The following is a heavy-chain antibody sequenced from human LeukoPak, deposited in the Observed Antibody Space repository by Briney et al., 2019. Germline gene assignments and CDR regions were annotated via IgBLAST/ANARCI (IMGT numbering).Heavy chain of an antibody. J-gene: IGHJ3*02. CDR1: GGSISSGGYS. D-gene: IGHD6-13*01. V-gene: IGHV4-30-2*01. Sequence: SETLSLTCAVSGGSISSGGYSWSWIRQPPGKGLEWIGYIYHSGSTYYNPSLKSRVTISVDRSKNQFSLKLSSVTAADTAVYYCARGFVSSWFGDAFDIWGQGTMVTVSS. CDR2: IYHSGST. CDR3: ARGFVSSWFGDAFDI.